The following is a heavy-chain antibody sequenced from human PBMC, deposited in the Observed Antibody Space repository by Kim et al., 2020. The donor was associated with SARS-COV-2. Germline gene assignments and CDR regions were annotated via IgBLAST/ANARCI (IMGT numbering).Heavy chain of an antibody. Sequence: SETLSLTCAVYGGSFSGYYWSWIRQPPGKGLEWIGEINHSGSTNYNPSLKSRVTISVDTSKNQFSLKLSSVTAADTAVYCCARGRGSSDYWGQGTLVTVSS. CDR2: INHSGST. CDR3: ARGRGSSDY. J-gene: IGHJ4*02. CDR1: GGSFSGYY. V-gene: IGHV4-34*01. D-gene: IGHD3-10*01.